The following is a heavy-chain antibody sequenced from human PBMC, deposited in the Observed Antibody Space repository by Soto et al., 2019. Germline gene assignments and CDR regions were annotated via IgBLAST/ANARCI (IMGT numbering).Heavy chain of an antibody. CDR2: IIPIFGTA. V-gene: IGHV1-69*01. D-gene: IGHD3-22*01. CDR3: ARGCDHYDSSGLRTWFDP. Sequence: QVQLVQSGAEVKKPGSSVKVSCKASGGTFSDYGIHWVRLAPGQGLEWMGGIIPIFGTANYAQKFQGRVTIFADESTTTTYMELSSLRSEDSAVYYCARGCDHYDSSGLRTWFDPWGQGTLVTVSS. CDR1: GGTFSDYG. J-gene: IGHJ5*02.